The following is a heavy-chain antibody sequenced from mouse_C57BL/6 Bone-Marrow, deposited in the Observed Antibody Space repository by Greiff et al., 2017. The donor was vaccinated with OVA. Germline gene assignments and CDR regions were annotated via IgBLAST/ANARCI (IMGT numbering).Heavy chain of an antibody. D-gene: IGHD2-2*01. CDR1: GYSITSGYY. V-gene: IGHV3-6*01. CDR3: ARIYYGYDGDFAY. CDR2: ISYDGSN. J-gene: IGHJ3*01. Sequence: EVKLMESGPGLVKPSQSLSLTCSVTGYSITSGYYWNWIRQFPGNKLEWMGYISYDGSNNYNPSLKNRISITRATSQNQFFLKLNSVTTEDTATDYGARIYYGYDGDFAYWGQGTLVTVSA.